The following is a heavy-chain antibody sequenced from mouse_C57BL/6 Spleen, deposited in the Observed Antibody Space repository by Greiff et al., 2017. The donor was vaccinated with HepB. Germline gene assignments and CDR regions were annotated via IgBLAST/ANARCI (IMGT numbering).Heavy chain of an antibody. J-gene: IGHJ1*03. CDR2: ISYSGST. CDR1: GYSITSDY. D-gene: IGHD1-1*01. Sequence: EVQGVESGPGLAKPSQTLSLTCSVTGYSITSDYWNWIRKFPGNKLEYMGYISYSGSTYYNPSLKSRISITRDTSKNQYYLQLNSVTTEDTATYYCARYSYYYGSSYWYFDVWGTGTTVTVSS. V-gene: IGHV3-8*01. CDR3: ARYSYYYGSSYWYFDV.